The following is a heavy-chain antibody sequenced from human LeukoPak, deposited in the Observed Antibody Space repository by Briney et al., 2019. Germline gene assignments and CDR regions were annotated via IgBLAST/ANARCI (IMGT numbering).Heavy chain of an antibody. Sequence: PSETLSLTCAVSGGSISSSNWWSWVRQPPGKGLEWIGEIYHSGSTNYNPSLKSRVTISVDTSKNQFSLKLSSVTAADTAVYYCARSYSRFYYYYMDVWGQGTLVTVSS. J-gene: IGHJ6*03. CDR3: ARSYSRFYYYYMDV. CDR2: IYHSGST. D-gene: IGHD1-26*01. CDR1: GGSISSSNW. V-gene: IGHV4-4*02.